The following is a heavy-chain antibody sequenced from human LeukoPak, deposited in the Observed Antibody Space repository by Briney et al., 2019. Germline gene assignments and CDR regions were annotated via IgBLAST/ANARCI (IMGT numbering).Heavy chain of an antibody. Sequence: GGSLRLSCAASGFTFSNAWMSWVRQAPGKGLEWVGRIKTDGGTTDYAAPVKGRFTISRDDSKNTLYLQMNSLKTEDTAVYYCTTDRHSYYDSSGYYYWGQGTLVTVSS. V-gene: IGHV3-15*01. D-gene: IGHD3-22*01. CDR3: TTDRHSYYDSSGYYY. J-gene: IGHJ4*02. CDR2: IKTDGGTT. CDR1: GFTFSNAW.